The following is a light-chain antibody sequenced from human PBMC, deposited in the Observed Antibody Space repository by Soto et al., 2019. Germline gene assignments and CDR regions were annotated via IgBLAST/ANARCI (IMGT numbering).Light chain of an antibody. Sequence: QSALTQPASVSGSPGQSITISCTGTSSDVGGYTYVSWYQQHPGKAPTLMIYEVTYRPSGVSNRFSGFKSGNTASLTISGLQAEDEADYYCCSDTSSSTLIFGGGTKLTVL. J-gene: IGLJ2*01. CDR3: CSDTSSSTLI. CDR1: SSDVGGYTY. V-gene: IGLV2-14*01. CDR2: EVT.